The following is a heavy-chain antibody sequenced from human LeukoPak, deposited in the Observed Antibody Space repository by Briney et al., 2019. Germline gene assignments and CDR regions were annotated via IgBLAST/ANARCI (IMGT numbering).Heavy chain of an antibody. CDR3: ARDYCGGDCFPDY. J-gene: IGHJ4*02. Sequence: ASVKVSCKASGYTFTGYYVHWVRQAPGQGLEWMGRINPNSGDTHYAQKFQGRVTMTRDTSISTAYMELSRLRSDDTAVYYCARDYCGGDCFPDYWGQGTLVTVSS. V-gene: IGHV1-2*06. CDR1: GYTFTGYY. D-gene: IGHD2-21*02. CDR2: INPNSGDT.